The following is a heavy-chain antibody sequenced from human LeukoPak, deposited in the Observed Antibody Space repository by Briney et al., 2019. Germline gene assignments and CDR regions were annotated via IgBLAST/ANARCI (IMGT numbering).Heavy chain of an antibody. V-gene: IGHV3-23*01. CDR1: GFTFSSYA. J-gene: IGHJ4*02. CDR3: AKDLLLWFGELLFPDQGHGFDY. Sequence: GGSLRLSCAASGFTFSSYALSWVRQAPGKGLEWVSAISGSGGSTYYADSVKGRFTISRDNSKNTLYLQMNSLRAEDTAVYYCAKDLLLWFGELLFPDQGHGFDYWGQGTLVTVSS. D-gene: IGHD3-10*01. CDR2: ISGSGGST.